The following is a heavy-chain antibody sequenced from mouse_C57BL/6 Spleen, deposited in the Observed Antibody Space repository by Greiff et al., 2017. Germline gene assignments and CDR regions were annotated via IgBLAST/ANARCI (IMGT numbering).Heavy chain of an antibody. D-gene: IGHD2-4*01. Sequence: EVKLVESGGGLVKPGGSLKLSCAASGFTFSDYGMHWVRQAPEKGLEWVAYISSGSSTIYYADTVKGRFTISRDNAKNTLFLQMTSLRSEDTAIYYCARQRDYEGFAYWGQGTLVTVSA. CDR1: GFTFSDYG. V-gene: IGHV5-17*01. J-gene: IGHJ3*01. CDR2: ISSGSSTI. CDR3: ARQRDYEGFAY.